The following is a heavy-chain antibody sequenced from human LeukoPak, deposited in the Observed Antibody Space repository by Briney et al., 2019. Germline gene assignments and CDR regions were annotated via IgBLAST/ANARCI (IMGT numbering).Heavy chain of an antibody. CDR3: ARHARCGDNSDRRFDP. CDR1: GGSISSTSYY. D-gene: IGHD4-23*01. CDR2: IYYSGST. J-gene: IGHJ5*02. Sequence: SETLSLTCTVSGGSISSTSYYWGWIRQPPGKGLEWIGSIYYSGSTYYKPSLKSRVTISVDTSKNQFSLKLSSVTAADTAVYYCARHARCGDNSDRRFDPWGQGTLVTVSS. V-gene: IGHV4-39*01.